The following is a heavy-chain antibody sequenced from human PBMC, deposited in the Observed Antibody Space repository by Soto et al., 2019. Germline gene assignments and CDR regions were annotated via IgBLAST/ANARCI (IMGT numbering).Heavy chain of an antibody. J-gene: IGHJ4*02. D-gene: IGHD6-6*01. CDR1: GLSFSSYA. V-gene: IGHV3-23*01. CDR2: ISGSGGST. CDR3: AKDVYSSSGWVDY. Sequence: GSLRLSCAAAGLSFSSYAMSWVRQAPGKGLEWVSAISGSGGSTYYADSVKGRFTISRDNSKNTLYLQMNILRAEDTAVYYWAKDVYSSSGWVDYWGQGTLVTVSS.